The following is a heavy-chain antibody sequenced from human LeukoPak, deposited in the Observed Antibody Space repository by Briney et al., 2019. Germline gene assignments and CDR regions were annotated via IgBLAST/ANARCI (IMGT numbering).Heavy chain of an antibody. CDR2: IRNDGSNK. V-gene: IGHV3-30*02. CDR1: GFTVTSNG. J-gene: IGHJ4*02. Sequence: GGSLRLSCAASGFTVTSNGMHWVRQAPGKGLEWVAFIRNDGSNKYYADSVKGRFTISRDISKNMLFLQMSSLRGEDTAVYYCARTAGWSGPDYWGQGTLVTASS. CDR3: ARTAGWSGPDY. D-gene: IGHD3-3*01.